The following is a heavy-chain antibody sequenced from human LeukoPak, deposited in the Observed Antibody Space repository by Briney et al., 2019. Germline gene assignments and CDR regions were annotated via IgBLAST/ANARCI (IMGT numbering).Heavy chain of an antibody. V-gene: IGHV3-21*01. CDR3: ASEYSSGWSDY. D-gene: IGHD6-19*01. J-gene: IGHJ4*02. CDR1: GFTFSSYS. CDR2: ISSSSSYI. Sequence: GGSLRLSCAASGFTFSSYSMSWVRQAPGKGLEWVSSISSSSSYIYYADSVKGRFTISRDNAKNSLYLQMNSLRAEDTAVYYCASEYSSGWSDYRGQGTLVTVSS.